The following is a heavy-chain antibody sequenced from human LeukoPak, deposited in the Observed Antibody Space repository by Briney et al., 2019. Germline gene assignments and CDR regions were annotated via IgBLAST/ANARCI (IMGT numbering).Heavy chain of an antibody. D-gene: IGHD3-22*01. Sequence: SETLSLTCAVYGGSFSGYYWSWIRQPPGKGLEWIGEINHSGSTNCNPSLKSRVTISVDTSKNQFSLKLSPVTAADTAVYYCARPTYYDSSGYKAFDIWGQGTMVTVSS. CDR2: INHSGST. CDR1: GGSFSGYY. V-gene: IGHV4-34*01. CDR3: ARPTYYDSSGYKAFDI. J-gene: IGHJ3*02.